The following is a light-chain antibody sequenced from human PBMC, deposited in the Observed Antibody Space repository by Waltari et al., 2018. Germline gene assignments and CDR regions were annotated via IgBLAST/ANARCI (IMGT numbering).Light chain of an antibody. CDR2: STN. CDR1: TGPVTYIHY. V-gene: IGLV7-43*01. J-gene: IGLJ3*02. Sequence: QTVVTQEPSLTVSPGGTVPLTCTSSTGPVTYIHYLNWLQQKPGQAPRTLIYSTNKKHSWTPARFSGSLLGGKAALTLSGVQPEDEAEYYCLLYFGGVRVFGGGTKLTVL. CDR3: LLYFGGVRV.